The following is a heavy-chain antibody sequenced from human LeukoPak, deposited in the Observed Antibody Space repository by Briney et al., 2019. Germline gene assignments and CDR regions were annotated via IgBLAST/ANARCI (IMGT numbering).Heavy chain of an antibody. CDR3: ARDGKRDYSNYNWFDP. Sequence: ASVKVSCKASGYIFTGYYMHWVRQAPGQGLEWMGWINPNSGGTNYAQKFQGRVTMTRDTSISTAYMELSRLRSDDTAVYYCARDGKRDYSNYNWFDPWGQGTLVTVSS. D-gene: IGHD4-11*01. CDR1: GYIFTGYY. J-gene: IGHJ5*02. V-gene: IGHV1-2*02. CDR2: INPNSGGT.